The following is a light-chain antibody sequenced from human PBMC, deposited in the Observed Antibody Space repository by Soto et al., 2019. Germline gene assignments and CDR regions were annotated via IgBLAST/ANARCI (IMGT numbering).Light chain of an antibody. CDR1: SGDVGGYNY. J-gene: IGLJ1*01. V-gene: IGLV2-14*01. Sequence: QSALTQPASVSGSPGQSITISCTGTSGDVGGYNYVSWYQQHPGTAPKLMIYDVTNRPSGVSNRFSGSKSANTASLTISGLQAEDEADYYCSSYTTSSTLVFGTGTKLTVL. CDR3: SSYTTSSTLV. CDR2: DVT.